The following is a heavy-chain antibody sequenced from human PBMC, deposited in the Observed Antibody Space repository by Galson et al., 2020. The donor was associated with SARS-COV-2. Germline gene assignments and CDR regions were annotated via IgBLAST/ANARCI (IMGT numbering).Heavy chain of an antibody. Sequence: GGSLRLSCAASGFTFSTFVMSWVRRAPGRGLEWVSTISATGGNTYYAGSVKGRFTISRDNSRSTLYLQMNSPSVEDTATYYCAKDVGGSVVLITAARKSDENWLDPWGQGTLVTVSS. CDR2: ISATGGNT. D-gene: IGHD2-8*01. J-gene: IGHJ5*02. V-gene: IGHV3-23*01. CDR1: GFTFSTFV. CDR3: AKDVGGSVVLITAARKSDENWLDP.